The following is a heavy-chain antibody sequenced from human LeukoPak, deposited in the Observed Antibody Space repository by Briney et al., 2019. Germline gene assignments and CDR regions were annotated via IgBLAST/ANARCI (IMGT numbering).Heavy chain of an antibody. J-gene: IGHJ4*02. CDR1: GFTFSSYS. D-gene: IGHD5-18*01. Sequence: GGSLRLSCAASGFTFSSYSMSWVRQAPGKGLEWISAISGSGGSTYYADSVKGRFTISRDNSKNTLYLQMNSLRAEDTAVYYCAKWYGAMVRAFDYWGQGTLVTVSS. CDR3: AKWYGAMVRAFDY. CDR2: ISGSGGST. V-gene: IGHV3-23*01.